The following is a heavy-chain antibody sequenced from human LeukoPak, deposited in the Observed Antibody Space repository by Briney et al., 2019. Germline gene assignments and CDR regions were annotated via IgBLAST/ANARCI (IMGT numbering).Heavy chain of an antibody. J-gene: IGHJ6*02. V-gene: IGHV4-59*08. CDR2: IYYSGST. Sequence: SETLSLTCTVSGGSISSYYWSWIRQPPGKGLEWIAYIYYSGSTDYNPSLKSRATISVDTSKNQFSLNLTSATAADTAVYYCARHSQGYYYYPMDVWGQGTTVTVSS. CDR1: GGSISSYY. CDR3: ARHSQGYYYYPMDV.